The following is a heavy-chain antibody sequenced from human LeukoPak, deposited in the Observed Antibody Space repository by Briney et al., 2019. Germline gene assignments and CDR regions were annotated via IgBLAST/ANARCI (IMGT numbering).Heavy chain of an antibody. CDR3: AKDQDYNGSGSYYIGWFDP. Sequence: GGSLRLSCAASGFTFSSYAMHWVRQAPGKGLEWVSLISGDGGSTYYADSVKGRFTISRDNSKNSLYLQMNSLRTEDTALYYCAKDQDYNGSGSYYIGWFDPWGQGTLVTVSS. CDR2: ISGDGGST. J-gene: IGHJ5*02. V-gene: IGHV3-43*02. D-gene: IGHD3-10*01. CDR1: GFTFSSYA.